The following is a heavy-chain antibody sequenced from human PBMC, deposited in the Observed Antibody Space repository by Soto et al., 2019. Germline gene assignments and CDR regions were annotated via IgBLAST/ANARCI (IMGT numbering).Heavy chain of an antibody. CDR1: GYAFTTYG. CDR3: ARGWYGDY. J-gene: IGHJ4*02. V-gene: IGHV1-18*01. D-gene: IGHD2-15*01. CDR2: ISAHNGNT. Sequence: QVHLVQSGAEVKKPGASVKVSCQGSGYAFTTYGITWVRQAPGQGLEGRGWISAHNGNTNYAQKLQGRVTVTRDTSTSTAYMELRSARYDGTSVYDCARGWYGDYWGQGALVTVSS.